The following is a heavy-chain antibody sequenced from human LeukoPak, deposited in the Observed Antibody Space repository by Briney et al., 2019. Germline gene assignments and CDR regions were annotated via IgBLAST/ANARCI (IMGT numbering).Heavy chain of an antibody. CDR2: ITTYNGNT. Sequence: ASVKVSCKASGYTFTSYGISWVRQAPGQGLEWMGWITTYNGNTNYAQKLQGRVTMTTDTSTSTAYMELRSLRSDDTAVYYCASSYGWGSIFGVVNSFDIWGQGTMVTVSS. J-gene: IGHJ3*02. D-gene: IGHD3-3*01. V-gene: IGHV1-18*01. CDR1: GYTFTSYG. CDR3: ASSYGWGSIFGVVNSFDI.